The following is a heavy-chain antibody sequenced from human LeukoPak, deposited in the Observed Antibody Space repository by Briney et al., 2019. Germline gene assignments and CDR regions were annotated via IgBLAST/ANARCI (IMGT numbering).Heavy chain of an antibody. V-gene: IGHV3-23*01. CDR1: GFTFSSYA. CDR3: ARDKPRIAAAGTEHEFDY. D-gene: IGHD6-13*01. J-gene: IGHJ4*02. CDR2: ISGSGGST. Sequence: GGSLRLSCAASGFTFSSYAMSWVRQAPGKGLEWVSAISGSGGSTYYADSVKGRFTISRDNSKNTLYLQMNSLRAEDTAVYYCARDKPRIAAAGTEHEFDYWGQGTLVTVSS.